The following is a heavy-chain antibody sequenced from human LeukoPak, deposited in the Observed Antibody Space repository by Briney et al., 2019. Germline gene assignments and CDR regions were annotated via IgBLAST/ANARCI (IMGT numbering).Heavy chain of an antibody. V-gene: IGHV3-23*01. CDR2: ISGSGGST. CDR3: AKDSTMVRGVLIDY. CDR1: GFTFSSYA. D-gene: IGHD3-10*01. Sequence: GSLRLSCAASGFTFSSYAMSWVRQAPGKGLEWVSAISGSGGSTYYADSVKGRFTISRDNSKNTLYLQMNSLRAEDTAVYYCAKDSTMVRGVLIDYWGQGTLVTVSS. J-gene: IGHJ4*02.